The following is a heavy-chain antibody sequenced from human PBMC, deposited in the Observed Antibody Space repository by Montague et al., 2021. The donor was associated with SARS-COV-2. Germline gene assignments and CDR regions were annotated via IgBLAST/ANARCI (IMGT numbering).Heavy chain of an antibody. J-gene: IGHJ4*02. CDR3: ARRLGGSGWLDY. Sequence: SETLSLTCTVAGGSISSGSYYWGWIRQPPGKGLEGIGNIHSSGSTYYKSRVTISVDTSKNQFFLKVTSVTAADTAVYYCARRLGGSGWLDYWGQGTLVTVSS. CDR1: GGSISSGSYY. D-gene: IGHD6-25*01. V-gene: IGHV4-39*01. CDR2: IHSSGST.